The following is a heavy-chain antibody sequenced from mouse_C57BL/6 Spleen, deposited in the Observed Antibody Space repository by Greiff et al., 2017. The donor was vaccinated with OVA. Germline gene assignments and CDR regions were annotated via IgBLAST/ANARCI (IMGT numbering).Heavy chain of an antibody. CDR1: GYAFSSYW. CDR3: AREGVYGNRGYFDY. D-gene: IGHD2-1*01. V-gene: IGHV1-80*01. Sequence: QVQLQQSGAELVKPGASVKISCKASGYAFSSYWMNWVKQRPGKGLEWIGQIYPGDGDTNYNGKFKGKATLTADKSSSTAYMQLSSLTSEDSAVYFCAREGVYGNRGYFDYWGQGTTLTVSS. J-gene: IGHJ2*01. CDR2: IYPGDGDT.